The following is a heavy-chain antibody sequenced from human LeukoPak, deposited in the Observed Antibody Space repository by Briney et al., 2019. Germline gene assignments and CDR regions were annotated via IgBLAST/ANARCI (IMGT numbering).Heavy chain of an antibody. J-gene: IGHJ3*01. D-gene: IGHD2/OR15-2a*01. CDR3: AKDGVYNSKRGAFDV. V-gene: IGHV3-33*03. CDR2: IWYDGSNK. Sequence: GGSLRLSCAASGFTFSSYGMHWVRQAPGKGLEWVAVIWYDGSNKYYADSVKGRFTISRDNAKNSLYLQMNSLRAEDTAVYYCAKDGVYNSKRGAFDVWGQGTMVTVSS. CDR1: GFTFSSYG.